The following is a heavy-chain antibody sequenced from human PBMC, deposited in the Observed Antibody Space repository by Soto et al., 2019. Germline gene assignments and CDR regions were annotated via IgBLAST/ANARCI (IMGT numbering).Heavy chain of an antibody. CDR1: GYRFTGHY. J-gene: IGHJ4*02. CDR3: GRGRSGELVVFY. D-gene: IGHD1-7*01. Sequence: QVQLMQSGAEVKKSGASVKVSCKASGYRFTGHYIHWVRQAPGQGPEWMGEIGPKNGDTKYAQKFQGRVTMTRDTSITTVYMELSNLSPDDTAVYYCGRGRSGELVVFYWGQGTLVTVYS. CDR2: IGPKNGDT. V-gene: IGHV1-2*02.